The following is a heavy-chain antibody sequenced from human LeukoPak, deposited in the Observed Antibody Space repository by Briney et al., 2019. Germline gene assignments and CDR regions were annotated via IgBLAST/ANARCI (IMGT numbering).Heavy chain of an antibody. CDR1: GGSISSYY. D-gene: IGHD4-17*01. CDR2: IHYSGST. V-gene: IGHV4-59*12. Sequence: SSETLSLTCTVSGGSISSYYWSWIRQPPGKGLEWIGYIHYSGSTNYNPSLKSRVTISVDTSKNQFSLKLSSVTAADTAVYYCARGTYGNWFDPWGQGTLVTVSS. CDR3: ARGTYGNWFDP. J-gene: IGHJ5*02.